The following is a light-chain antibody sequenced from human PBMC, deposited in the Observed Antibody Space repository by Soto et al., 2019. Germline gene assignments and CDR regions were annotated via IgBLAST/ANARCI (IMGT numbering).Light chain of an antibody. V-gene: IGLV2-23*02. Sequence: QSVLTQPASVSGSPGQSITISCTGTSSDVVSYNLVSWYQQHPGKAPKLMIYEVSKRPSGVSNRFSGSKSGNTASLTISGLQAEDEADYYCCSYAGSSTFYVFGTGTKVTVL. CDR3: CSYAGSSTFYV. CDR2: EVS. J-gene: IGLJ1*01. CDR1: SSDVVSYNL.